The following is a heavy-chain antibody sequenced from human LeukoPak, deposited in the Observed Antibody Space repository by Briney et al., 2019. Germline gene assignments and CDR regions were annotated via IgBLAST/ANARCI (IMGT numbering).Heavy chain of an antibody. CDR2: ISSSSSYI. CDR3: ARDEDRWFDP. CDR1: GFTFSSYS. Sequence: GGSLRLSCAASGFTFSSYSMNWVRQAPGKGLEWVSSISSSSSYIYYADSVKGRFTLSRDNDKNSLYLQMNSLRAEDTAVYYCARDEDRWFDPWGQGTLVTVSS. V-gene: IGHV3-21*01. J-gene: IGHJ5*02.